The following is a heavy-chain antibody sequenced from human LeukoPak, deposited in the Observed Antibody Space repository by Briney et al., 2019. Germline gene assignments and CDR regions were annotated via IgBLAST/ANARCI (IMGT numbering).Heavy chain of an antibody. CDR3: AREGRYRYGYNEYHLYMDI. D-gene: IGHD5-18*01. Sequence: SETLSLTCAVYGGSFSGYYWSWIRQPPGKGLEWIGEINHSGSTNYNPSLKSRVTISVDTSKNQFSLKLSSVTAAETAVYYCAREGRYRYGYNEYHLYMDIWGKGTTVTVSS. CDR2: INHSGST. V-gene: IGHV4-34*01. CDR1: GGSFSGYY. J-gene: IGHJ6*03.